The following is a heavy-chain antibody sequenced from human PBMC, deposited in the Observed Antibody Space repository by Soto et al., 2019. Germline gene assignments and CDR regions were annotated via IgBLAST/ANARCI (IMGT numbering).Heavy chain of an antibody. CDR1: GFTFTTYT. Sequence: EVQLVESGGGLVEPGGSLRLSCAASGFTFTTYTMNWVRQAPGKGLEWVSSISAGGSSIYYADSLKGRSTVSRDNAKSSLYLQMNSLRADDTAVYYCARSTPGNPFDIWGKGTMVTVSS. CDR3: ARSTPGNPFDI. D-gene: IGHD3-10*01. J-gene: IGHJ3*02. V-gene: IGHV3-21*01. CDR2: ISAGGSSI.